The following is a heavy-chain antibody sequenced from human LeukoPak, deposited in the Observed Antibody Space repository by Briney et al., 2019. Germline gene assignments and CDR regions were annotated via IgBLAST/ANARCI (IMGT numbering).Heavy chain of an antibody. CDR3: ARGPPSPTVTTSWDFDY. Sequence: ASVKVSCKASGYTFTGYYMHWVRQAPGQGLEWMGWINPNSGGTNYAQKFQGWVTMTRDTSISTAYMELSRLRSDDTAMYYCARGPPSPTVTTSWDFDYWGQGTLVTVSS. V-gene: IGHV1-2*04. D-gene: IGHD4-17*01. J-gene: IGHJ4*02. CDR1: GYTFTGYY. CDR2: INPNSGGT.